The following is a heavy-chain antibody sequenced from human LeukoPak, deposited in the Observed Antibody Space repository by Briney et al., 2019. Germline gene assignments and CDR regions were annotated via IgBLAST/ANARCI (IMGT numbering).Heavy chain of an antibody. Sequence: PSETLSLTCTVSSGSISSSSYYWGWIRQPPGKGLEWIGIIYYGGNTNYNPSLKSRVTISVDTSKNQFSLRVSSVTAADTAVYYCARLDVEATRLYYFDYWGQGTLVTVSS. J-gene: IGHJ4*02. CDR3: ARLDVEATRLYYFDY. D-gene: IGHD5-12*01. CDR1: SGSISSSSYY. V-gene: IGHV4-39*01. CDR2: IYYGGNT.